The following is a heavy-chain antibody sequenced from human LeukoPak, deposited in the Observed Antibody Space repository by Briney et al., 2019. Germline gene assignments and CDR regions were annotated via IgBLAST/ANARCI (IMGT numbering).Heavy chain of an antibody. CDR2: INHSGST. D-gene: IGHD1-7*01. CDR3: ARGARYNWNYGILYYYYYMDV. V-gene: IGHV4-34*01. Sequence: SETLSLTCAVYGGSFSGYYWSWIRQPPGKGLEWIGEINHSGSTNYNPSLKSRVTISVDTSKNEFSLKLSSVTAADTAVYYCARGARYNWNYGILYYYYYMDVWGKGTTVTVSS. J-gene: IGHJ6*03. CDR1: GGSFSGYY.